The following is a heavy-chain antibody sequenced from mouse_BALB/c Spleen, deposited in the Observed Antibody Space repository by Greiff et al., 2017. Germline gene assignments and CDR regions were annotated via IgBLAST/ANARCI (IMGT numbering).Heavy chain of an antibody. Sequence: VQLQESGPGLVAPSQSLSITCTVSGFSLTGYGVNWVRQPPGKGLEWLGMIWGDGSTDYNAAFISRLSISKDNSKSQVFFKMNSLQANDTAIYYCARKLFYAMDYWGQGTSVTVSS. CDR1: GFSLTGYG. V-gene: IGHV2-6-7*01. CDR3: ARKLFYAMDY. CDR2: IWGDGST. J-gene: IGHJ4*01.